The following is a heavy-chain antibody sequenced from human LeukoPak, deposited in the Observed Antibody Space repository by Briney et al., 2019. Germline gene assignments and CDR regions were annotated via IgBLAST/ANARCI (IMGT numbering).Heavy chain of an antibody. Sequence: ASVKVSCKASGYTFTGYYMHWVRQAPGQGLEWMGWINPNSGGTNYAQKFQGRVTMTRDTSISTAYMELSRLRSDDTAVYYCARVYDSSGYGMDVWGPGTTVTVSS. CDR2: INPNSGGT. CDR1: GYTFTGYY. CDR3: ARVYDSSGYGMDV. J-gene: IGHJ6*02. V-gene: IGHV1-2*02. D-gene: IGHD3-22*01.